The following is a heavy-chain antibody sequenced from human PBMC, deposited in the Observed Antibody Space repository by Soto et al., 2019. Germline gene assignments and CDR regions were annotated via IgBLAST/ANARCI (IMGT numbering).Heavy chain of an antibody. V-gene: IGHV1-69*02. J-gene: IGHJ4*02. CDR2: IIPMLGMS. Sequence: QVQLVQSGAEVKKPGSSVGVSCTASGDTFNFYAISWVRQVPGQGPEWMGRIIPMLGMSNYAQKFQGRVTIMADKSTSTVYMNLSGLTSEDTAVYYCASNYGSGSTHFDYWGQGTLVTVSS. CDR3: ASNYGSGSTHFDY. CDR1: GDTFNFYA. D-gene: IGHD3-10*01.